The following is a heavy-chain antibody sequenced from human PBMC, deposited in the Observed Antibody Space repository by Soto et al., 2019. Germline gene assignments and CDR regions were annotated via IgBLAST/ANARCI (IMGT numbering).Heavy chain of an antibody. CDR3: AKDLQDIVVVVAAPEFDY. CDR1: GFTFSSYG. V-gene: IGHV3-30*18. D-gene: IGHD2-15*01. Sequence: PGGSLRLSCAASGFTFSSYGMHWVRQAPGKGLEWVAVISYDGSNKYYADSVKGRFTISRDNSKNTLYLQMNSLRAEDTAVYYCAKDLQDIVVVVAAPEFDYWGQGTLVTASS. J-gene: IGHJ4*02. CDR2: ISYDGSNK.